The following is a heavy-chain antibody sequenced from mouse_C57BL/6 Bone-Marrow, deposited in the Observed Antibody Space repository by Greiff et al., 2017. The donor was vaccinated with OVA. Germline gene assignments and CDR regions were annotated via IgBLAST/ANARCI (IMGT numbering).Heavy chain of an antibody. V-gene: IGHV1-50*01. Sequence: QVQLQQPGAELVKPGASVKLSCKASGYTFTSYWMQWVKQRPGQGLEWIGEIDPSDSYTNYNQKFKGKATLTVDTSSSTVYMQLSRLTSEDSAVYYCARITTVPDWGQGTTLTVSS. CDR2: IDPSDSYT. CDR1: GYTFTSYW. D-gene: IGHD1-1*01. CDR3: ARITTVPD. J-gene: IGHJ2*01.